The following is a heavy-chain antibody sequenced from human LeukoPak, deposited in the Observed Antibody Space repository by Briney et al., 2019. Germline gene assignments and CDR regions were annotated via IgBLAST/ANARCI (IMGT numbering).Heavy chain of an antibody. CDR2: IYYSGST. Sequence: PSETLSLTCTVSGGSISSSSYYWGWIRQPPGKGLEWIGSIYYSGSTYYNPSLKSRVTISVDTSKNQFSLKLSSVTAADTAVYYCARQGAAAGLPFDYWGQGTLVTVSS. D-gene: IGHD6-13*01. CDR1: GGSISSSSYY. CDR3: ARQGAAAGLPFDY. J-gene: IGHJ4*02. V-gene: IGHV4-39*07.